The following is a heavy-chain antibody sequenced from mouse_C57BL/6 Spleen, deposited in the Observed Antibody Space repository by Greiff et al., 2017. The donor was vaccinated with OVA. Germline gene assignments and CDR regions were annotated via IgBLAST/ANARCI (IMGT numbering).Heavy chain of an antibody. CDR3: ARSGTTVVAPITDY. J-gene: IGHJ2*01. CDR2: IYPGDGDT. CDR1: GYAFSSYW. Sequence: QVQLKQSGAELVKPGASVKISCKASGYAFSSYWMNWVKQRPGKGLEWIGQIYPGDGDTNYNGKFKGKATLTADKSSSTAYMQLSSLTSEDSAVYFCARSGTTVVAPITDYWGQGTTLTVSS. V-gene: IGHV1-80*01. D-gene: IGHD1-1*01.